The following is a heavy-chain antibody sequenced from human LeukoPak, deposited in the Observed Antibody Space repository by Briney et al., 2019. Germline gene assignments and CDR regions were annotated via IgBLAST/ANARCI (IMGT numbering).Heavy chain of an antibody. CDR2: ISSNGGST. J-gene: IGHJ4*02. V-gene: IGHV3-64D*06. CDR1: GFTFSSYA. CDR3: MNSIAAAGTGFDY. D-gene: IGHD6-13*01. Sequence: GGSLRLSCSASGFTFSSYAMHWVRQAPGEGLEYVSAISSNGGSTYYADSVKGRFTISRDNSKNTLYLQMSSLRAEDTAVYYCMNSIAAAGTGFDYWGQGTLVTVSS.